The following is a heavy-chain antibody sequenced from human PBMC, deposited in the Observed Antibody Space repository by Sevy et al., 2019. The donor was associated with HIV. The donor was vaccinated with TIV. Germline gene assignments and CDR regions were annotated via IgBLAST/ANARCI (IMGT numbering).Heavy chain of an antibody. CDR3: ARVLRPHLLYSDFWSGYSGMDV. CDR1: AFTFSTYG. J-gene: IGHJ6*02. Sequence: GGSLRLYCVASAFTFSTYGMHWVRQAPGKGLEWVSVISFDGSHKYYADSMKGRCTVSRDNSKNTLNLQMNSRRAEDTAVYYCARVLRPHLLYSDFWSGYSGMDVWGQGTTVTVSS. D-gene: IGHD3-3*01. V-gene: IGHV3-30*03. CDR2: ISFDGSHK.